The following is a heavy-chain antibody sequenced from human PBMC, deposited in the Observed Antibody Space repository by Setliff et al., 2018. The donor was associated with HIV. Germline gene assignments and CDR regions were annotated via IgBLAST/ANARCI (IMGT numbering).Heavy chain of an antibody. CDR1: GYTFTSYD. CDR3: AREVAATLFDY. CDR2: MNPNSGNT. Sequence: ASVKVSCKASGYTFTSYDINWVRQATGQGLEWMGWMNPNSGNTGYAQKFQGRVTMTRNTSISTAYMELRSLRSDDTAVYYCAREVAATLFDYWGQGTTVTVSS. J-gene: IGHJ4*03. V-gene: IGHV1-8*02. D-gene: IGHD5-12*01.